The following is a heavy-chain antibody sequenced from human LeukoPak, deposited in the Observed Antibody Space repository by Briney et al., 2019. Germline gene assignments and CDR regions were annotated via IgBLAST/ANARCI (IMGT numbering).Heavy chain of an antibody. J-gene: IGHJ3*02. V-gene: IGHV1-2*02. CDR1: GYTFTDYY. CDR2: INPNSGGT. D-gene: IGHD4-17*01. CDR3: AREAFTTVTSATDAFDI. Sequence: ASVNVSCKASGYTFTDYYIHWVRQAPGQGLEWMGWINPNSGGTNSAQKFQGRVTMTRDTSISTAYMELSRLTSDDTAVYYCAREAFTTVTSATDAFDIWGQGTMVTVSS.